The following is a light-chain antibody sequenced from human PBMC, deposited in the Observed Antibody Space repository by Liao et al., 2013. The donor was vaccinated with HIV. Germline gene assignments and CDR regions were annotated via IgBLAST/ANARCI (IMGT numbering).Light chain of an antibody. V-gene: IGLV3-1*01. CDR2: QDS. Sequence: SYELAQPPSVSVSPGQTASITCSGDTLGDKYACWYQQKPGQSPVLVIYQDSKRPPGIPARFSASNSGNTATLTITGTQAVDEADYYCQAWDRNSYWVFGGGTKLTVL. J-gene: IGLJ3*02. CDR3: QAWDRNSYWV. CDR1: TLGDKY.